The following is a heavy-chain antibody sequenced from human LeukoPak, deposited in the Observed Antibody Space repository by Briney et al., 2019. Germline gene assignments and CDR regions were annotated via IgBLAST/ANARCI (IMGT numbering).Heavy chain of an antibody. CDR3: ARDYLGGNWDAFDI. CDR2: IKQDGTER. Sequence: GGSLRLSCAASGFTFTTYWMSWVRQPPGKGLEWVANIKQDGTERYYVDSVKGRFTISRDNAKNSLYLQMNSLRAEDTAVYYCARDYLGGNWDAFDIWGQGTMVTVSS. D-gene: IGHD4-23*01. V-gene: IGHV3-7*01. CDR1: GFTFTTYW. J-gene: IGHJ3*02.